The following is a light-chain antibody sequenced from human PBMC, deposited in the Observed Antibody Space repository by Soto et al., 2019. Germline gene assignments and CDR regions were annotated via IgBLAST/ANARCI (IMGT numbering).Light chain of an antibody. CDR1: QTVSSDF. Sequence: IVLTQSPGTLSASPGERVSVSCRASQTVSSDFLAWYQHKPGQAPRLLIYAAAHRATGVPDRFTGSGSGTDFTLTITSLESDDFAVYFWQQYCASPWTFGRGTKVDIK. J-gene: IGKJ1*01. CDR3: QQYCASPWT. CDR2: AAA. V-gene: IGKV3-20*01.